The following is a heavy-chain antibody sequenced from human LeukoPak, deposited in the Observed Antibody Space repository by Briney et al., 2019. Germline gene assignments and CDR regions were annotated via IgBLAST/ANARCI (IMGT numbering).Heavy chain of an antibody. CDR1: GGPFSGYF. Sequence: ASETQSLTCAVSGGPFSGYFSSWIRQSSGKGLEWIGEIHNSGTTNYNPSLNSRVTISEDTSKNQFYLNLSSVTAADTAVYYCARRYYYNLGSFPFDFWGQGTLVTVSS. CDR3: ARRYYYNLGSFPFDF. J-gene: IGHJ4*02. D-gene: IGHD3-10*01. CDR2: IHNSGTT. V-gene: IGHV4-34*01.